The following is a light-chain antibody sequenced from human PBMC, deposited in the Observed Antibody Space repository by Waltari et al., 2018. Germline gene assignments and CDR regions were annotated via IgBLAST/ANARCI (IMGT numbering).Light chain of an antibody. J-gene: IGKJ4*01. CDR2: QAS. CDR1: QSVGSY. Sequence: EIVLTQSPATLSLSPGERVTLSCRASQSVGSYLAWYQQQPGQAPRLLSHQASTRAAGIPARFSGSGSVTDFTLTISSLEPEDFAVYYCQQRGSWPPAFGGGTKVEIK. V-gene: IGKV3-11*01. CDR3: QQRGSWPPA.